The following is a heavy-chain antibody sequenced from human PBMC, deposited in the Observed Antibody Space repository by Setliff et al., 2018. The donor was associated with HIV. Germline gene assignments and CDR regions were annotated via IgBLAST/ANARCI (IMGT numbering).Heavy chain of an antibody. CDR1: GYSFVDFW. V-gene: IGHV5-51*01. CDR3: VRYIGAAAGYIDH. CDR2: IYPGDSDS. J-gene: IGHJ4*02. D-gene: IGHD6-25*01. Sequence: GESLKISCHLSGYSFVDFWIGWVRQMPGKGLEWVGFIYPGDSDSRYSPSFRGQVTISADKSTTTAYLDWASLKASDTAMYYCVRYIGAAAGYIDHWGQGTLVTVTS.